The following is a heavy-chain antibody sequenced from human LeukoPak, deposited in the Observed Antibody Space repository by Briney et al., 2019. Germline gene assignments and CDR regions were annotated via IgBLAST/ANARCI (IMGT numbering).Heavy chain of an antibody. CDR1: GDSISRSNYY. CDR2: IYYSGST. Sequence: PSETLSLTCTVSGDSISRSNYYWGWIRPPPGKGLEWIGTIYYSGSTYYNPSLKSRVTISVDTSKNQFSLRLTSVTAADTAVYYCARGGGAAAGPYNWFDPWGQGTLVTVSS. V-gene: IGHV4-39*01. D-gene: IGHD6-13*01. CDR3: ARGGGAAAGPYNWFDP. J-gene: IGHJ5*02.